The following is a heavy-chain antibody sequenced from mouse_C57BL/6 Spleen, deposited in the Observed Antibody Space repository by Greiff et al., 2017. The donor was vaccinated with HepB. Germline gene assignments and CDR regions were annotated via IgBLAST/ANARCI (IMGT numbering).Heavy chain of an antibody. D-gene: IGHD2-2*01. J-gene: IGHJ4*01. V-gene: IGHV14-1*01. CDR1: GFNIKDYY. CDR3: TRGVTTGDYYAMDY. CDR2: IDPEDGDT. Sequence: EVQLQQSGAELVRPGASVKLSCTASGFNIKDYYMHWVKQRPEQGLEWIGRIDPEDGDTEYAPKFQGKATMTADTSSNTAYLQLSSLTSEDTAVVYCTRGVTTGDYYAMDYWGQGTSVTVSS.